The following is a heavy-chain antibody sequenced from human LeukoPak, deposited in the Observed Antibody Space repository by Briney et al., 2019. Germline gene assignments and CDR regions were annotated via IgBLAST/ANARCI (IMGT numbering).Heavy chain of an antibody. Sequence: GASVKVSCKVSVYTLTELSMHGVRQAPGKGLECMGGFDLEDGETIYAQRFQGRVTMTEYTATDTAYMELSSLRSEDTAVYYCARGQYYGSGSYYNVQTGYYYMEVWGKGTTVTVSS. CDR3: ARGQYYGSGSYYNVQTGYYYMEV. CDR2: FDLEDGET. CDR1: VYTLTELS. J-gene: IGHJ6*03. V-gene: IGHV1-24*01. D-gene: IGHD3-10*01.